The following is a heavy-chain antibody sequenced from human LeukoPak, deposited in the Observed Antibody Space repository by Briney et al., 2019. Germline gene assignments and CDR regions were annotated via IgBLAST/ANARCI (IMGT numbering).Heavy chain of an antibody. D-gene: IGHD3-10*01. V-gene: IGHV3-48*03. CDR2: ISGNANNI. Sequence: GGSLRLSCAASGFTFSSYELNWVRQAPGKGLEWVSYISGNANNIYYAESVKGRFTISRDNAKNSLYLQMNSLGAEDTAVYYCARRLVRGVSKSMDVWGQGTTVTVSS. CDR1: GFTFSSYE. J-gene: IGHJ6*02. CDR3: ARRLVRGVSKSMDV.